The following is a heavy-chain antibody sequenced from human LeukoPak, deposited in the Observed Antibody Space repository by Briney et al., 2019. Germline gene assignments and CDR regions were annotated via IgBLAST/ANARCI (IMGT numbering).Heavy chain of an antibody. Sequence: PGGSLRLSCAASGFTYSSYWMTWVRQAPGKGLEWVANINQDGRWKYYVDAVKGRFTISRDNAKKSLYLQMNSLGAEDTAVYYCAGAQRFGDYWGQGTLVTVSS. V-gene: IGHV3-7*02. D-gene: IGHD3-3*01. J-gene: IGHJ4*02. CDR2: INQDGRWK. CDR3: AGAQRFGDY. CDR1: GFTYSSYW.